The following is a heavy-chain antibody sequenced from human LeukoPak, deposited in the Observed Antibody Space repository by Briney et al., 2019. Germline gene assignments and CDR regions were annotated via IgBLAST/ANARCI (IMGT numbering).Heavy chain of an antibody. V-gene: IGHV3-48*03. CDR1: GFTFSSYE. CDR2: ISSSGSTI. Sequence: GGSLRLSCGASGFTFSSYEMNWVRQAPGKGLEGVSYISSSGSTIYYADSVKGRFTISRDNAKNSLYLQMNSLRAEDTAVYYCARVVDTAMVDYYGMDVWGQGTTVTVSS. J-gene: IGHJ6*02. D-gene: IGHD5-18*01. CDR3: ARVVDTAMVDYYGMDV.